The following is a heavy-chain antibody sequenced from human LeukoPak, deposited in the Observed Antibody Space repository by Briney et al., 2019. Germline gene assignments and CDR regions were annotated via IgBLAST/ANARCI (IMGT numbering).Heavy chain of an antibody. CDR3: ARDRRSLHTPPYGSGSYYNYYYYYMDV. V-gene: IGHV3-30*03. CDR2: ISYDGSNK. CDR1: GFTFSSYG. Sequence: PGGSLRLSCAASGFTFSSYGMHWVRQAPGKGLEWVAVISYDGSNKYYADSVKGRFTISRDNSKNTLYLQMNSLRAEDTAVYYCARDRRSLHTPPYGSGSYYNYYYYYMDVWGKGTTVTISS. D-gene: IGHD3-10*01. J-gene: IGHJ6*03.